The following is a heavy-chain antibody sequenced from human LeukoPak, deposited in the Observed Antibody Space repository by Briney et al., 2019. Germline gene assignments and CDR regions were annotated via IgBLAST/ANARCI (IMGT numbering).Heavy chain of an antibody. CDR2: ISYDGSNK. J-gene: IGHJ6*02. V-gene: IGHV3-30*18. D-gene: IGHD1-26*01. CDR1: GFTFSSYG. CDR3: AKDRRFKSYSTYYYGMDV. Sequence: GRSLRLSCAASGFTFSSYGMHWVRQAPGKGLEWVAVISYDGSNKYYADSVKGRFTISRDNSKNTLYLQMNSLRAEDTAVYYCAKDRRFKSYSTYYYGMDVWGQGTTVTVSS.